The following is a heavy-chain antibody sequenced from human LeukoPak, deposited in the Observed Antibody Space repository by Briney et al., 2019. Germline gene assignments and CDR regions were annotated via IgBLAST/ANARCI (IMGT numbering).Heavy chain of an antibody. J-gene: IGHJ4*02. Sequence: GGSLRLSCAASGFTFNSYAMSWVRQAPGKGLEWVSAMTDSTTYYADSVKGRFTISRDNSKNTLYLQMNSLRAEDTAVYYCAKVAYSTTWTFDYWGQGTLVTVSS. CDR1: GFTFNSYA. V-gene: IGHV3-23*01. CDR3: AKVAYSTTWTFDY. CDR2: MTDSTT. D-gene: IGHD2/OR15-2a*01.